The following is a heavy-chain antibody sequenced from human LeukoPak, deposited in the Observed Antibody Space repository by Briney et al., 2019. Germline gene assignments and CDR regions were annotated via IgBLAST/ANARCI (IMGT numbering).Heavy chain of an antibody. CDR2: IRSKANSYAT. CDR3: TRHRGDWGNFDY. D-gene: IGHD3-10*01. J-gene: IGHJ4*02. Sequence: GGSLRLSCAASGFTFSGSAMHWVRQASGKGPEWVGRIRSKANSYATAYAASVKGRFTISRDDSKNTAYLQMNSLKTEDTAVYYCTRHRGDWGNFDYWGQGTLVTVSS. CDR1: GFTFSGSA. V-gene: IGHV3-73*01.